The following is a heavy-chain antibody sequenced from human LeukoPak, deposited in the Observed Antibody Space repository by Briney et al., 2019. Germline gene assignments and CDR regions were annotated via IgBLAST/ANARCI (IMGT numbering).Heavy chain of an antibody. Sequence: SETLSLTCTVSGDSINSLDLWSWVRQPPGKGLEWIGQMYLSGTTHSNPSVKSRVTISIDKSKNQFFLNLSSVTAADTAVYYCAGLVGRYSSGLYYYYFDYWGQGTLVTVSS. CDR2: MYLSGTT. D-gene: IGHD3-22*01. CDR1: GDSINSLDL. J-gene: IGHJ4*02. CDR3: AGLVGRYSSGLYYYYFDY. V-gene: IGHV4-4*02.